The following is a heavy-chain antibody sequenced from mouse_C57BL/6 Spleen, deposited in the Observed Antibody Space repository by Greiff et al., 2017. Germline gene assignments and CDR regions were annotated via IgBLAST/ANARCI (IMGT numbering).Heavy chain of an antibody. V-gene: IGHV5-9*01. D-gene: IGHD2-1*01. CDR3: ASIYGNYDY. J-gene: IGHJ2*01. CDR2: ISGGGGNT. Sequence: EVKLVESGGGLVKPGGSLKLSCAASGFTFSSYTMSWVRQTPEKRLEWVATISGGGGNTYYPGSVKGRFTISRDNANNTLYLQMSSLRAEDTALYYCASIYGNYDYWGQGTTLTVSS. CDR1: GFTFSSYT.